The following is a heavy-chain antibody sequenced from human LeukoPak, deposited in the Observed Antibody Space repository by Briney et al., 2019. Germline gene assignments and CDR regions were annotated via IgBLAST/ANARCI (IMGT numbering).Heavy chain of an antibody. J-gene: IGHJ4*02. CDR1: GGSMNGYF. CDR3: ARVGDWNDLVY. D-gene: IGHD1-1*01. Sequence: SETLSLTCNVSGGSMNGYFWSWIRQPPGKGLEWVGYVSYSGNTNYNPSLKSRVTISVDTSKNQFSLKLSSVTAADTAVYYCARVGDWNDLVYWGQGTLVTVSS. V-gene: IGHV4-59*01. CDR2: VSYSGNT.